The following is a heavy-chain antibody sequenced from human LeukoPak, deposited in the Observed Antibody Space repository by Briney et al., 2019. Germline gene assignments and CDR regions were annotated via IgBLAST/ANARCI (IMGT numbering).Heavy chain of an antibody. Sequence: SDTLSLTCTVSGGSISSSHYYWGWIRQPPGKGLEWIGTIYYSGTTYYNPSLESRVTMSEDTSKNQFSLTLRSVTATDTAVYYCARQISDYYYYYIDVWGKGTTVTVSS. D-gene: IGHD3-3*01. CDR3: ARQISDYYYYYIDV. J-gene: IGHJ6*03. CDR1: GGSISSSHYY. CDR2: IYYSGTT. V-gene: IGHV4-39*01.